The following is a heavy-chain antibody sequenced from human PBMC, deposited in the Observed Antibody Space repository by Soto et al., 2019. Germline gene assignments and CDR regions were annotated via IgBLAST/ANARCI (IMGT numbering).Heavy chain of an antibody. J-gene: IGHJ3*02. CDR1: GFTFNNYA. CDR2: ISGSSGST. D-gene: IGHD2-2*01. Sequence: GGSLRLSCVASGFTFNNYAMSWVRQAPGRGLEWVSLISGSSGSTHYADSVKGRFTISRDNSKNTLYVQMNGLRAEDTAIYYCARNLVVVSAAGDAFDIWGQGTMVTVSS. CDR3: ARNLVVVSAAGDAFDI. V-gene: IGHV3-23*01.